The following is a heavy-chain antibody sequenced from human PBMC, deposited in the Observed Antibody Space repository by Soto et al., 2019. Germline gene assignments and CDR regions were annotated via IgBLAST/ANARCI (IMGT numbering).Heavy chain of an antibody. CDR3: ARRDDYGDYFDD. CDR2: MDPKSGNT. Sequence: QVQLVQSGAEVKKPGSSVKVSCKASGYTFSRYHINCVRQATGQGLEWLGWMDPKSGNTDYAQKFQGRVTMTMNTSISTAYMDMDSLRSDDTAVYYWARRDDYGDYFDDWGQGTLVTVSS. CDR1: GYTFSRYH. J-gene: IGHJ4*02. D-gene: IGHD4-17*01. V-gene: IGHV1-8*01.